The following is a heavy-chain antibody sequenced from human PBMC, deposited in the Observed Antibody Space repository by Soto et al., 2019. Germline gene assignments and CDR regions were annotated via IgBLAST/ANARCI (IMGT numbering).Heavy chain of an antibody. Sequence: ASVKVSCKASGYTFTSYDINWVRQATGQGLEWMGWMNPNSGNTGYAQKFQGRVTMTRNTSISTAYMELSGLRSEDTAVYYCARERSAAGTGWFDPWGQGTLVTVSS. CDR1: GYTFTSYD. CDR2: MNPNSGNT. D-gene: IGHD6-13*01. CDR3: ARERSAAGTGWFDP. J-gene: IGHJ5*02. V-gene: IGHV1-8*01.